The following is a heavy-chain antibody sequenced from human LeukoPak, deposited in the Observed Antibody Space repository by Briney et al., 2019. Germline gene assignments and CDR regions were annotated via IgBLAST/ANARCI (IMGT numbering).Heavy chain of an antibody. Sequence: SETLSLTCVVSGHSISTAYSISSGYYWGWIRQPPGKGLEWIGTVYFTGSPYYNPSLKSRVTISVDTSETQFSLTLSSVTAADTAVYFCARHLVVPATTYYYYYMDVWGKGTTVTVSS. D-gene: IGHD2-2*01. J-gene: IGHJ6*03. V-gene: IGHV4-39*01. CDR3: ARHLVVPATTYYYYYMDV. CDR1: GHSISTAYSISSGYY. CDR2: VYFTGSP.